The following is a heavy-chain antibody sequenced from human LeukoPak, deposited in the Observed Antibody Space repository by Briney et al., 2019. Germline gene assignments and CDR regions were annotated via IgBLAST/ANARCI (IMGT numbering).Heavy chain of an antibody. Sequence: LSGGSLRLSCAASGFTFSTYWMSWVRQAPGKGLEWVANLKMEGSVKNYVDSVKGRFTISRDNAKNSLYLQMNSLRADDTDLYYCGRHWEGVESDAFDIWGQGTMVTVSS. CDR2: LKMEGSVK. J-gene: IGHJ3*02. D-gene: IGHD1-26*01. V-gene: IGHV3-7*04. CDR1: GFTFSTYW. CDR3: GRHWEGVESDAFDI.